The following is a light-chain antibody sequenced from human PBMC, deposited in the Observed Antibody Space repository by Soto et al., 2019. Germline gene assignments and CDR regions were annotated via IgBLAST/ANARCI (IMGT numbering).Light chain of an antibody. V-gene: IGKV1-5*01. CDR3: QQYNSYSWT. CDR1: QSISSW. CDR2: DAS. J-gene: IGKJ1*01. Sequence: DIPMTQSPSTLSAFVGDRVTITCRASQSISSWLAWYQQKPGKAPKLLIYDASSLESGVPSRFSGSGSGTEFTLTLSSLQPDDFATYYCQQYNSYSWTFGQGTKVEIK.